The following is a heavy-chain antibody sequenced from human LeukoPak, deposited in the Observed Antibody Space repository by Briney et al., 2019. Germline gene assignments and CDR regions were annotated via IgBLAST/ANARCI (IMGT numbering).Heavy chain of an antibody. V-gene: IGHV3-23*01. CDR3: AKMKGHPLPKYYMDV. D-gene: IGHD1-26*01. J-gene: IGHJ6*01. Sequence: GRSLRLYCAASGFTFSGFAMSWVRRTPGKGLEWVSGISGSGDNTLYADSVKGRFTISRDNSKNTLYLEMNSLRAEDTAIYYCAKMKGHPLPKYYMDVWGQGTTVTVSS. CDR2: ISGSGDNT. CDR1: GFTFSGFA.